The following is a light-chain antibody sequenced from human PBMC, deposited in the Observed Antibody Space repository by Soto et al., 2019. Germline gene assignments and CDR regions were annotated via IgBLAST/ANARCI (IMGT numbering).Light chain of an antibody. J-gene: IGKJ1*01. V-gene: IGKV3-15*01. Sequence: ETVLTQSPATLSVSPGETATLSCTTSQGLNRNLAWYQQKLGQAPRVLIYGASTRAAGIPARFSGSGSGTEVILTISSLQSEDFAVYNCHEYNTWPWTCGQGTKVELK. CDR2: GAS. CDR1: QGLNRN. CDR3: HEYNTWPWT.